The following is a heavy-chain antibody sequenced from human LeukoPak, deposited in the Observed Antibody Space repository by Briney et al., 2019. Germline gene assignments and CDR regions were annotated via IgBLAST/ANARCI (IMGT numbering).Heavy chain of an antibody. CDR2: IIPIFGTA. CDR3: ARAELVRFDP. D-gene: IGHD6-13*01. Sequence: VSCKASGGSFSSYAISWVRQAPGQGLEWMGGIIPIFGTANYAQKFQGRVTITADESTSTAYMELSSLRSEDTAVYYCARAELVRFDPWGQGTLVTVSS. V-gene: IGHV1-69*01. J-gene: IGHJ5*02. CDR1: GGSFSSYA.